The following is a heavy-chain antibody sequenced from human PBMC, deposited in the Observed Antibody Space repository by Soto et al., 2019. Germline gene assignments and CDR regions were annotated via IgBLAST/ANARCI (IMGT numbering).Heavy chain of an antibody. CDR3: AKDAAACIWYGMDV. CDR2: ISYDGSNK. V-gene: IGHV3-30*18. CDR1: GFTFSSYG. Sequence: QVQLVESGGGVVQPGRSLRLSCAASGFTFSSYGMHWVRQAPGKGLEWVAVISYDGSNKYYADSVKGRFTISRDNSKNTLYLQMTSLRAEDTAVYYCAKDAAACIWYGMDVWGQGTTVTVSS. J-gene: IGHJ6*02. D-gene: IGHD6-13*01.